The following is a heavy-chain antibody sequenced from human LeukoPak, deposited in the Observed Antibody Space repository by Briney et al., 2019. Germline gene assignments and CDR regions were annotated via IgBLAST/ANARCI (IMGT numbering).Heavy chain of an antibody. Sequence: PGGSLRLSCAASGFTFSSYWMSWVRRAPGKGLEWVANIKQDGSEKYYVDSVKGRFTISRDNAKNSLYLQMNSLRAEDTAVYYCARPAQVTYYYDSSGYGANDAFDIWGQGTMVTVSS. CDR1: GFTFSSYW. CDR3: ARPAQVTYYYDSSGYGANDAFDI. J-gene: IGHJ3*02. V-gene: IGHV3-7*01. D-gene: IGHD3-22*01. CDR2: IKQDGSEK.